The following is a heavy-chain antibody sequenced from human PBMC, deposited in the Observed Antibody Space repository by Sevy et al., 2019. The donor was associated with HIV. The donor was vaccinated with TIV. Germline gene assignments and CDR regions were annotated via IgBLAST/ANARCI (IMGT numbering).Heavy chain of an antibody. CDR2: ISSSSSTI. D-gene: IGHD3-3*01. Sequence: GGSLRRSCAASGFTFSSYSMNWVRQAPGKGLEWVSYISSSSSTIYYAGSLKGRFTISRDNAKNSLYLQMNSLRDEDTAVYYCARDTYYDFWSGYSSFYYYYGMDVWGQGTTVTVSS. CDR1: GFTFSSYS. CDR3: ARDTYYDFWSGYSSFYYYYGMDV. V-gene: IGHV3-48*02. J-gene: IGHJ6*02.